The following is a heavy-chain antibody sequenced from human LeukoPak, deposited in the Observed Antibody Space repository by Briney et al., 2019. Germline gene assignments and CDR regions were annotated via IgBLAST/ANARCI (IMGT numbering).Heavy chain of an antibody. CDR2: ISYDGSNK. D-gene: IGHD3-9*01. Sequence: GGSLRLSCAASGFTFSSYAMHWVRQAPGKGLEWVAVISYDGSNKYYADSVKGRFTISRDNSKNTLYLQMNSLRAEDTAVYYCARDRRYFDWGQGTLVTVSS. CDR1: GFTFSSYA. J-gene: IGHJ4*02. V-gene: IGHV3-30*04. CDR3: ARDRRYFD.